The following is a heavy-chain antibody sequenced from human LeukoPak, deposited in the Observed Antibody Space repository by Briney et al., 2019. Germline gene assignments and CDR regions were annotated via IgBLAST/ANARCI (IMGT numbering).Heavy chain of an antibody. CDR1: GFTFSSDG. J-gene: IGHJ4*02. V-gene: IGHV3-33*01. Sequence: GGSLRLSCAASGFTFSSDGMHWLRQAPGKGLEWVAVIWYDGSNKYYADSVKGRFTISRDNSKNTLYLQMNSLRAEDTAVYYCAGHSGSYSPFDYWGQGTLVTVSS. CDR2: IWYDGSNK. CDR3: AGHSGSYSPFDY. D-gene: IGHD1-26*01.